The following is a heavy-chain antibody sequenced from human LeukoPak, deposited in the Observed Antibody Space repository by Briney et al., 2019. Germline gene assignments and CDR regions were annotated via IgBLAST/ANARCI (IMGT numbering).Heavy chain of an antibody. CDR2: ISGGGAT. Sequence: PSDTLSVTFTVTGGSIIDYYWNWIRQSAGKGLDYIGRISGGGATSYNPSLQSRITMSVDTSKNQFSLHLTSVTAADTTIYYCAREILVPGVNLVNWFDSWGQGFLVTVSS. V-gene: IGHV4-4*07. CDR3: AREILVPGVNLVNWFDS. CDR1: GGSIIDYY. D-gene: IGHD3-10*01. J-gene: IGHJ5*01.